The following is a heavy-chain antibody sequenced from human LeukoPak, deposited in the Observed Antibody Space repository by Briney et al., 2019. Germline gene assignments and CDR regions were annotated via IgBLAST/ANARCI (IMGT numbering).Heavy chain of an antibody. Sequence: GGSLRLSCAASGLSFSSSSMNWVRQAPGKGLEWVSSISSRSSFICYADSVRGRFTISRDNAKNSLYLLMNSLRAEDTAVYYCARDTYQYDSSFEAFDIWGQGTMATVSS. CDR3: ARDTYQYDSSFEAFDI. J-gene: IGHJ3*02. V-gene: IGHV3-21*01. CDR2: ISSRSSFI. D-gene: IGHD3-22*01. CDR1: GLSFSSSS.